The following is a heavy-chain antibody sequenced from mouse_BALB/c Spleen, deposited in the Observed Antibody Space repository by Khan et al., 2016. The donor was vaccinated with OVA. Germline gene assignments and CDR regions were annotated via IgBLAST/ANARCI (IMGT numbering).Heavy chain of an antibody. Sequence: EVELVESGGGLVKPGGSLKLSCAASGFTFSNYGVSWVRQTPEKRLEWVASISSGDTTYYPDSVKGRFTISRDNARNILYLQMSSLRSEDTAMYYCARTYWIAYWGQGTLVTVSA. CDR3: ARTYWIAY. J-gene: IGHJ3*01. V-gene: IGHV5-6-5*01. CDR1: GFTFSNYG. CDR2: ISSGDTT.